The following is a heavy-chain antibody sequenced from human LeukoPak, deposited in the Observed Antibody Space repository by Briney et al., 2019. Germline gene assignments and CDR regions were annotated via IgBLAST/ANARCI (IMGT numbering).Heavy chain of an antibody. CDR1: GFPFAPFW. V-gene: IGHV3-7*04. CDR3: ARGIDEWLYLYY. Sequence: PGGSLRLSCAASGFPFAPFWMTWVRQAPGKGPEFVATMNRDGSEVAYGDSVRDRFTISRDNAKNSLYLQMYSLRAEDTAVHYCARGIDEWLYLYYWGQGALVTVSS. J-gene: IGHJ4*02. D-gene: IGHD3-22*01. CDR2: MNRDGSEV.